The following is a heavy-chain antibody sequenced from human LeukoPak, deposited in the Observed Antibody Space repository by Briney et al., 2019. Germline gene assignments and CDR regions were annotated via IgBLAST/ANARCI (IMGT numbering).Heavy chain of an antibody. CDR3: ARASRYCSSTSCYGGPYYYYGMDV. CDR1: GYTFTSYG. V-gene: IGHV1-18*04. Sequence: GASVKVSCKASGYTFTSYGISWVRQAPGQGLEWMGWISAYNGNTNYAQKLQGRVTMTTDTPTSTAYMELRSLRSDDTAVYYCARASRYCSSTSCYGGPYYYYGMDVWGKGTTVTVSS. D-gene: IGHD2-2*01. CDR2: ISAYNGNT. J-gene: IGHJ6*04.